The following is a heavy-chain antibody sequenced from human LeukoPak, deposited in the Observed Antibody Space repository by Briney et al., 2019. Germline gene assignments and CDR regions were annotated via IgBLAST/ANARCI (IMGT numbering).Heavy chain of an antibody. D-gene: IGHD3-3*01. CDR3: ARDLRVEWPSPHNWFDP. J-gene: IGHJ5*02. CDR1: GYTFTGYY. CDR2: INPNSGGT. Sequence: ASVKVSCKASGYTFTGYYMHWVRQAPGQGLEWMGWINPNSGGTNYAQKFQGRVTMTRDTSVSTAYMELSRLRSDDTAVYYCARDLRVEWPSPHNWFDPWGQGTLVTVSS. V-gene: IGHV1-2*02.